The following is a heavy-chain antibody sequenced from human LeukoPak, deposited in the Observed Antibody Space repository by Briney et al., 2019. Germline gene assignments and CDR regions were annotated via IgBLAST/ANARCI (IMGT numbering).Heavy chain of an antibody. CDR1: GYTFTSYG. CDR3: ARVSKIFPPLSGEFDY. J-gene: IGHJ4*02. V-gene: IGHV1-69*06. CDR2: IIPIFGTA. D-gene: IGHD2-15*01. Sequence: ASVKVSCKASGYTFTSYGISWVRQAPGQGLEWMGGIIPIFGTANYAQKFQGRVTITADKSTSTAYMELSSLRSEDTAVYYCARVSKIFPPLSGEFDYWGQGTLVTVSS.